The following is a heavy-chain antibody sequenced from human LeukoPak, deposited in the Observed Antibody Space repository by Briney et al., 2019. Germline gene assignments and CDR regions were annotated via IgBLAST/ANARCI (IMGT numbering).Heavy chain of an antibody. V-gene: IGHV3-7*01. CDR1: GFTFSSYA. CDR2: IMQDGSEQ. J-gene: IGHJ4*02. CDR3: ARLLVYNSGGEAFDH. Sequence: PGGSLRLSCAASGFTFSSYAMSWVRQAPGKGLEWVANIMQDGSEQNYVGSVKGRITISRDNAKNSLYLQMNSLRAEDTAVYYCARLLVYNSGGEAFDHWGQGTPVTVSS. D-gene: IGHD1-20*01.